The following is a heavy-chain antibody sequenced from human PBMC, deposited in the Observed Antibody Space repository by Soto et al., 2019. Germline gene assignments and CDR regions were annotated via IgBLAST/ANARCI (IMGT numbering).Heavy chain of an antibody. J-gene: IGHJ4*02. Sequence: VRLLESGGGLEQPGGSLRLSCATSGFTFDNYAMSWVRQVPGKGPEWVSRINDDGISTNYADSVKGRFTISRDNAKNTLYLQMNALRVEDTAVYYCTRGPRSTSTGTGAFWGQGTLVTVSS. CDR2: INDDGIST. CDR1: GFTFDNYA. V-gene: IGHV3-74*02. CDR3: TRGPRSTSTGTGAF. D-gene: IGHD1-1*01.